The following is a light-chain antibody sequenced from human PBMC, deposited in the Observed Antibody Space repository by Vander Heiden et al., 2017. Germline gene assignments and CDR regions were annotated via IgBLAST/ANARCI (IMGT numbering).Light chain of an antibody. CDR2: DDS. V-gene: IGLV3-21*02. J-gene: IGLJ1*01. Sequence: SYVLTQPPSVSVAPGQTATITCGGNKIESKSVHWYQQKTGQAPILVVHDDSDRPPGIPERFSASNSGNTATLTISSVGAGDEADYFCQVGDTVRDHFVFGGGTKLTVL. CDR1: KIESKS. CDR3: QVGDTVRDHFV.